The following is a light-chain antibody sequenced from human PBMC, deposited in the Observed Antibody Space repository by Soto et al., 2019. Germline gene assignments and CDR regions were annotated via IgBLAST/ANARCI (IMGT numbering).Light chain of an antibody. CDR1: QSVSNN. CDR3: QQYDNWPVT. CDR2: GAS. V-gene: IGKV3-15*01. J-gene: IGKJ4*01. Sequence: EIVLTQSPGTLSLSPGERATLSCRASQSVSNNYLAWYQQKPGQAPRLLIYGASTGATGIPARFSGSGSGTEFTLTINSLQSEDFAVYYCQQYDNWPVTFGGGTKVDIK.